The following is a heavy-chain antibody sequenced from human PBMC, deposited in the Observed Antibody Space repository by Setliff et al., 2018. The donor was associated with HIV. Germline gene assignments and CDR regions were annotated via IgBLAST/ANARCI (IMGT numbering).Heavy chain of an antibody. D-gene: IGHD6-13*01. CDR3: ARVGDIGSWYGGNYYYYCMDV. CDR1: GGTFSNYG. V-gene: IGHV1-69*13. Sequence: GASVKVSCKASGGTFSNYGMSWVRQAPGQGLEWMGGTIPFFGTANYAQKFQGRITITADESRSTSYMELSSLSSEDTAVYYCARVGDIGSWYGGNYYYYCMDVWGKGTTVTVSS. J-gene: IGHJ6*03. CDR2: TIPFFGTA.